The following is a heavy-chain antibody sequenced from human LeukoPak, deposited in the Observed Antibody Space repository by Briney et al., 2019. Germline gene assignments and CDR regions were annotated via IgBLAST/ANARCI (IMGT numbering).Heavy chain of an antibody. CDR2: ISYSGNT. Sequence: SETLSLTCTVSSGSISSYFWTWIRQPPGEGLEWIGYISYSGNTNYNPSLKSRVTISVDTSKNQFSLKLSSVTAADTAVYYCAREDYYDSSGYYGYWGQGTLVTVSS. CDR3: AREDYYDSSGYYGY. V-gene: IGHV4-59*01. J-gene: IGHJ4*02. CDR1: SGSISSYF. D-gene: IGHD3-22*01.